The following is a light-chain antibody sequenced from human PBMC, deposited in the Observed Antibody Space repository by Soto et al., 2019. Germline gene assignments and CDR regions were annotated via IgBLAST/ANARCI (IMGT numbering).Light chain of an antibody. J-gene: IGLJ7*01. CDR2: GNR. CDR1: SSNLGAGYD. Sequence: QSVLTQPPSVSGAPGQRVTLSCTGNSSNLGAGYDVHWYQQPPGAAPKLVIFGNRNRPSGVPERFSGSKSGTSASLAITGLQAEDEAHYYCQAYDYSLTASVFGGGTQLTVL. CDR3: QAYDYSLTASV. V-gene: IGLV1-40*01.